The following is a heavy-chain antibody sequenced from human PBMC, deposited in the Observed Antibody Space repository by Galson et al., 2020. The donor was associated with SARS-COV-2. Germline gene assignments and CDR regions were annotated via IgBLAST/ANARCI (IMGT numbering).Heavy chain of an antibody. CDR2: IWYDERNE. Sequence: GESLKISCAASGFTFSSYAVHWVRQAPGKGLEWVAVIWYDERNEYYADFVKGRLTISRDNSKNTLYLQVNSLRAEDTAVYYCARAKDFRQWLGDRGKCYYYAMDVWGQGTTVTVSS. CDR3: ARAKDFRQWLGDRGKCYYYAMDV. CDR1: GFTFSSYA. J-gene: IGHJ6*02. D-gene: IGHD6-19*01. V-gene: IGHV3-33*01.